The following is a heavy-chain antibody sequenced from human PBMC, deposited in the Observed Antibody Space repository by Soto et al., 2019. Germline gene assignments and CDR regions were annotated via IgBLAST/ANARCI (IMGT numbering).Heavy chain of an antibody. V-gene: IGHV5-51*01. D-gene: IGHD6-13*01. CDR1: GYSFTSYL. CDR3: ARHPSSPHYFDY. J-gene: IGHJ4*02. Sequence: GESLEICCKGSGYSFTSYLIGWVRQMPGKGLEWMGIIYPGDSDTRYSPSFQGQVTISADKSISTAYLQWSSLKASDTAMYYCARHPSSPHYFDYWGQGTLVTVSS. CDR2: IYPGDSDT.